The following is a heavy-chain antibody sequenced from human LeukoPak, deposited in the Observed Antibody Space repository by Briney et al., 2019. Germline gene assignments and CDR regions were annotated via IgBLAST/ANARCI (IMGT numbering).Heavy chain of an antibody. CDR1: GFTLSSYW. CDR2: IKQDGSEK. V-gene: IGHV3-7*03. J-gene: IGHJ4*02. D-gene: IGHD3-22*01. CDR3: ARLRGYYYDSSGYH. Sequence: GGSLRLSCAASGFTLSSYWMSWVRQAPGKGLEWVANIKQDGSEKYYVDSVKGRFTISRDNAKNSLYLQMNSLRAEDTAVYYCARLRGYYYDSSGYHWGQGTLVTVSS.